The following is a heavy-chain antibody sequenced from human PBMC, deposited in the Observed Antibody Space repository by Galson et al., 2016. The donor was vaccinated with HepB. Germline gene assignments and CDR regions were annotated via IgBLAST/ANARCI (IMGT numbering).Heavy chain of an antibody. J-gene: IGHJ5*02. CDR2: INSDGSST. CDR3: ARDPSIDAGGLDGFDP. V-gene: IGHV3-74*01. CDR1: GFTFSSYW. Sequence: SLRLSCAASGFTFSSYWMHWVRQAPGKGPVWVSRINSDGSSTSYADSVKGRFTISRDNAMTTLYLQMNSLRAEDTAVYFCARDPSIDAGGLDGFDPWGQGTLVTVSS. D-gene: IGHD2-21*01.